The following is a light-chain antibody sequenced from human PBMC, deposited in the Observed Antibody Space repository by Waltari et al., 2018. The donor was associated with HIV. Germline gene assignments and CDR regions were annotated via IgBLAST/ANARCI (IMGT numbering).Light chain of an antibody. CDR2: ATS. J-gene: IGKJ3*01. CDR1: QGLADY. CDR3: LQTKSFPLA. V-gene: IGKV1-12*01. Sequence: DIQVTQSPSSVSASVGDRLPITCRANQGLADYLAWYQQKPGNTPKLLISATSGLQSGVPSRFGGSGSGTDFTLTINNLQPDDFAIYFCLQTKSFPLAFGPGTTVDVK.